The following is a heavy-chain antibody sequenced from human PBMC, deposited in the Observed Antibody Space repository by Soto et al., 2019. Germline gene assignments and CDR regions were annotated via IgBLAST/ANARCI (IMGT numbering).Heavy chain of an antibody. V-gene: IGHV3-43D*03. Sequence: GGSLRLSCAASGFTFDDYAMHWVRQAPGKGLEWVSLISWDGGSTYYADSVTSRFTISRDNSKNSLYLQMNSLRAEDTALYYCAKVLMPKKTAIVTGAGYYYGMDVWGQGTTVTVSS. J-gene: IGHJ6*02. CDR1: GFTFDDYA. CDR3: AKVLMPKKTAIVTGAGYYYGMDV. D-gene: IGHD5-18*01. CDR2: ISWDGGST.